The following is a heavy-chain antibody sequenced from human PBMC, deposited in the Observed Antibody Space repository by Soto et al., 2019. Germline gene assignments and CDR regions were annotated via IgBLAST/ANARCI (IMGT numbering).Heavy chain of an antibody. Sequence: QVQLVQSGAEVKKSGASVKVSCKASGYTFTSHDINWVRQATGQGLEWMGWMNPNSGNTGYAQKFKGRVTXTXNXTISTAYMELSSLRSEDTAVYYCARWDYGDYARFDYWGQGTLVTVSS. CDR3: ARWDYGDYARFDY. CDR1: GYTFTSHD. V-gene: IGHV1-8*01. J-gene: IGHJ4*02. D-gene: IGHD4-17*01. CDR2: MNPNSGNT.